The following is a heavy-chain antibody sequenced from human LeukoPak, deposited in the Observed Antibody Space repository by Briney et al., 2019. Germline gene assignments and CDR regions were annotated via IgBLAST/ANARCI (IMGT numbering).Heavy chain of an antibody. CDR2: ISSSGSTI. CDR1: GFTFSSYE. V-gene: IGHV3-48*03. D-gene: IGHD4-17*01. J-gene: IGHJ5*02. Sequence: PGGSLRLSCAASGFTFSSYEMNWVRQAPGKGLEWVPYISSSGSTIYYADSVKGRFTISRDSSKNTLYLQMNSLRAEDTAVYYCARDLTSVTTNWFDPWGQGTLVTVSS. CDR3: ARDLTSVTTNWFDP.